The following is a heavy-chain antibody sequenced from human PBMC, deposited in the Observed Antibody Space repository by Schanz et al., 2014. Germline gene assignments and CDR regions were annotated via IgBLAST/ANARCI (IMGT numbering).Heavy chain of an antibody. CDR2: ISYDGRNK. D-gene: IGHD2-21*01. J-gene: IGHJ5*02. V-gene: IGHV3-30-3*01. Sequence: QVQLVESGGGVVQPGRSLRLSCAAYGFTLSSYAMHWVRQAPGKGLEWVAVISYDGRNKYYADSVKGRFTISRDNSKNTLYLQRNSLRAEDTAVYYCARDLEGYDGGGGGFDPWGQGTLVTVSS. CDR1: GFTLSSYA. CDR3: ARDLEGYDGGGGGFDP.